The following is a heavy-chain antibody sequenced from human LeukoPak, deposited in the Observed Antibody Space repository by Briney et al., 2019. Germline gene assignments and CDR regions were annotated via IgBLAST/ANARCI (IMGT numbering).Heavy chain of an antibody. V-gene: IGHV3-21*01. J-gene: IGHJ6*02. Sequence: PGGSLRLSCAASGFTFSSYSMNWVRQAPGKGLEWVSSISSSSSYIYYADSVKGRFTISRDNAKNSLYLQMNSLRAEDTAVYYCAGSIGDFWSGYYAYYYYYGMDVRGQGTTVTVYS. CDR1: GFTFSSYS. D-gene: IGHD3-3*01. CDR2: ISSSSSYI. CDR3: AGSIGDFWSGYYAYYYYYGMDV.